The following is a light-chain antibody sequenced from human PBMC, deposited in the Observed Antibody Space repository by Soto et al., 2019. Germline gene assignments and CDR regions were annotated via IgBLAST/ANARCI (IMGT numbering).Light chain of an antibody. CDR2: RNN. J-gene: IGLJ7*01. CDR3: SSWDNHLNGPV. V-gene: IGLV1-47*01. Sequence: TQPPSASGTPGQEVTISCSGSSSNIGNNYVYWYHQVPGKAPKLLIYRNNQRPSGVPDRFSGSKSDTSASLAITGLRSEDDGHYYCSSWDNHLNGPVFGGGTQLTVL. CDR1: SSNIGNNY.